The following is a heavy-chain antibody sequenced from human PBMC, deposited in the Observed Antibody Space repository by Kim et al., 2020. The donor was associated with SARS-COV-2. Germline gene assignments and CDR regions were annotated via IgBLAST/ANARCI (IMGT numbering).Heavy chain of an antibody. D-gene: IGHD2-15*01. CDR2: ISGSGGST. J-gene: IGHJ4*02. V-gene: IGHV3-23*01. CDR3: AKSKDIVVVVAALPPFLDY. CDR1: GFTFSSYA. Sequence: GGSLRLSCAASGFTFSSYAMSWVRQAPGKGLEWVSAISGSGGSTYYADSVKGRFTISRDNSKNTLYLQMNSLRAEDTAVYYCAKSKDIVVVVAALPPFLDYWGQGTLVTVSS.